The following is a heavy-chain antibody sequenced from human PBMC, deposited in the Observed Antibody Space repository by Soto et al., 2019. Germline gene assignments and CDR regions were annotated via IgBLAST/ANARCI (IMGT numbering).Heavy chain of an antibody. V-gene: IGHV1-69*06. CDR2: IIPMFGTR. Sequence: QVQLAQSGAEVKKPGSSVKVSCKASGGTFSSNAISWVRQAPGQGLEWTGGIIPMFGTRNYAQKFQGRGTITADKSTSTANMELSSLSSEDTAAYYCARGPHYDYVHRASYYYGMDVWGQGTTVTVSS. D-gene: IGHD3-16*01. J-gene: IGHJ6*02. CDR3: ARGPHYDYVHRASYYYGMDV. CDR1: GGTFSSNA.